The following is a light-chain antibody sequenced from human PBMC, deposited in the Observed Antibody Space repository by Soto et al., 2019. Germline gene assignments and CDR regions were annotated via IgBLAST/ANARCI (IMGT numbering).Light chain of an antibody. CDR1: QSVSSY. J-gene: IGKJ2*01. CDR3: QQYNNWPPYT. CDR2: DTS. V-gene: IGKV3-11*01. Sequence: EIVLTQSPGTLSLSPGERATLSCRASQSVSSYLAWYQQKPGQAPRLLIYDTSNRATGVPARFSGSGSGTDFTLTISSLQSEDFAVYYCQQYNNWPPYTFGQGTKVDIK.